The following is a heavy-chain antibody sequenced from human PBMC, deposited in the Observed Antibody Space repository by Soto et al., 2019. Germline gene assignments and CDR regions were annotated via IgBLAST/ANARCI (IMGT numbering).Heavy chain of an antibody. CDR1: GYTFTSYG. D-gene: IGHD6-19*01. CDR3: ARQPVAGTAVLDY. Sequence: QVQLVQSGAEVKKPGASVKVSCKASGYTFTSYGITWVRQAPGQGLEWMGWISAYNGNTNYAQKLQGRVTMTTDTTTITAYTEMRSLRSDDTAVYYWARQPVAGTAVLDYWGQGTLVTVSS. CDR2: ISAYNGNT. J-gene: IGHJ4*02. V-gene: IGHV1-18*01.